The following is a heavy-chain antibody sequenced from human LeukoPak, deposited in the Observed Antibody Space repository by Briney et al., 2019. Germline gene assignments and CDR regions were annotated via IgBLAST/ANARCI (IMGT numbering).Heavy chain of an antibody. V-gene: IGHV1-2*04. D-gene: IGHD6-19*01. J-gene: IGHJ4*02. Sequence: GASVKVSCKASGYTFTGYYMHWVRQAPGQGLEWMGWINPNSGGTNYAQKFQGWVTMTRDTSISTAYMELSRLRSDDTAVYYCARDSSSGWSGGYDYWGQGTLVTVSS. CDR1: GYTFTGYY. CDR3: ARDSSSGWSGGYDY. CDR2: INPNSGGT.